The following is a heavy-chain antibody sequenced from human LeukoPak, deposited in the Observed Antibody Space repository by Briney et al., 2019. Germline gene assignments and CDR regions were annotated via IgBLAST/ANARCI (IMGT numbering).Heavy chain of an antibody. J-gene: IGHJ4*02. CDR3: AHLAGGYYYDSGGRFDY. Sequence: ESGPTLVKPTQTLTLTCTFSGFSLSTSGVGVGWIRQPPGKALEWLALIYWDDDKRYSPSLKSRLTITKDTSKNQVVLTMTNMDPVDTATYYCAHLAGGYYYDSGGRFDYWGQGTLVTVSS. V-gene: IGHV2-5*02. D-gene: IGHD3-22*01. CDR1: GFSLSTSGVG. CDR2: IYWDDDK.